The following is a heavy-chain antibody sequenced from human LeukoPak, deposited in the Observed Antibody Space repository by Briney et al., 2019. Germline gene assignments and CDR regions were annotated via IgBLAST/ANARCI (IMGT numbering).Heavy chain of an antibody. CDR3: ARPPYGGVDY. CDR1: RLTVSSY. Sequence: PGGSLRLSCAASRLTVSSYMSWVRQAPGKGLEWVSVIYSGGSIYYADSVKGRFTISRDKSKNTLYLQMNGLRAEDTAVYYCARPPYGGVDYWGQGTLVTVSS. V-gene: IGHV3-66*04. D-gene: IGHD4-23*01. J-gene: IGHJ4*02. CDR2: IYSGGSI.